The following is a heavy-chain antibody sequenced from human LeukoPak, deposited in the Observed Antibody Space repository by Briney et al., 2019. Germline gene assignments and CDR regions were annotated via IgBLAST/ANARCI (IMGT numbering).Heavy chain of an antibody. J-gene: IGHJ3*02. V-gene: IGHV3-33*01. CDR1: GFTFSSYV. CDR2: IWYDGSNK. Sequence: PGRSLRLSCAASGFTFSSYVMHWFRQAPGKGLECVALIWYDGSNKNYADSVKGRFTISRDNSKNTLFLQMNSLRAEDTAVYYCAREASDAFDIWGQGTMVTVSS. CDR3: AREASDAFDI.